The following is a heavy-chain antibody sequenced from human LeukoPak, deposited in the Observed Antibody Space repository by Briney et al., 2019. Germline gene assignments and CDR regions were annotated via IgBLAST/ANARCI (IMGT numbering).Heavy chain of an antibody. CDR1: GFTVSSNY. J-gene: IGHJ4*02. CDR3: AKDREATFDY. CDR2: IKQDGSEK. Sequence: GGSLRLSCAASGFTVSSNYMSWVRQAPGKELEWVANIKQDGSEKFYVDSMKGRFTISRDNSKNSLYLQMNSLRAEDTAMYYCAKDREATFDYWGQGTLVTVSS. V-gene: IGHV3-7*01. D-gene: IGHD1-26*01.